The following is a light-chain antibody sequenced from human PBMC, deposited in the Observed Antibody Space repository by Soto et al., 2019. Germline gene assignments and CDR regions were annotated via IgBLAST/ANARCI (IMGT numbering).Light chain of an antibody. Sequence: QSALTQPASVSGSPGQSIAISCTGTSSDVGGYNYVSWYQQHPDKAPKLILYDVTNRPSGVSNRFSGSKSGNTAFLTISGLQAEDEADYYCSSYTTISTYVFGSGTKVTVL. CDR3: SSYTTISTYV. V-gene: IGLV2-14*01. CDR1: SSDVGGYNY. J-gene: IGLJ1*01. CDR2: DVT.